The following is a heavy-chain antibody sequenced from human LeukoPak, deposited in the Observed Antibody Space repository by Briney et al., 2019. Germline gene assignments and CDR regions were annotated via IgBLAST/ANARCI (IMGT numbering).Heavy chain of an antibody. V-gene: IGHV5-51*01. CDR1: GYSFTSYW. Sequence: GESLKISCKGSGYSFTSYWIGWVRQMPGKGLEWMGMIYPGDSDPRYSPSSRGQVTFSADKSISTAHLHWSSLRASDTAMYYCATRGGGQMVRGIPDAFDIWGQGTMVTVSS. J-gene: IGHJ3*02. D-gene: IGHD3-10*01. CDR2: IYPGDSDP. CDR3: ATRGGGQMVRGIPDAFDI.